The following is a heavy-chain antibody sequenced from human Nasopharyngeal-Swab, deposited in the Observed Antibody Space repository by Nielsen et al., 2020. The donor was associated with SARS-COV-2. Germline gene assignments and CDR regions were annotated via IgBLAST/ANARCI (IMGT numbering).Heavy chain of an antibody. CDR2: IYSGGST. D-gene: IGHD6-19*01. CDR1: GFTVSSNY. Sequence: GESLKISCAASGFTVSSNYMSWVRQAPGKGLEWVSVIYSGGSTYYADSVKGRFTISRDNSKNTLYLQMNSLRAEDTAVYYCARAVAGNYYYGMDVWGQGTTVTVSS. V-gene: IGHV3-66*01. CDR3: ARAVAGNYYYGMDV. J-gene: IGHJ6*02.